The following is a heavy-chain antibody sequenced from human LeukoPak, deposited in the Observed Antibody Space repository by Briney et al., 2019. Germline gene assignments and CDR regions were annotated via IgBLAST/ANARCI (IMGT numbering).Heavy chain of an antibody. J-gene: IGHJ4*02. CDR3: ARDCSRISCYADF. D-gene: IGHD2-2*01. CDR1: GFTFSSYA. V-gene: IGHV3-30-3*01. Sequence: GGSLRLSCAASGFTFSSYAMHWVRQAPGKGLEWVAVISYDGSNKYYADSVKGRFTISRDNAKNSLYLQMNSLRAEDTAVYYCARDCSRISCYADFWGQGTLVTVSS. CDR2: ISYDGSNK.